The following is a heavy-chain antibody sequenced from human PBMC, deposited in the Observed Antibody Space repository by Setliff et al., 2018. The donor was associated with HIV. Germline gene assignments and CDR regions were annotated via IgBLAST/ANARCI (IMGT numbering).Heavy chain of an antibody. CDR2: IYYNGRT. V-gene: IGHV4-31*03. CDR1: GGSISSGGYY. J-gene: IGHJ6*02. CDR3: VRERRRSPLSYGLDV. Sequence: KTSETLSLTCTVSGGSISSGGYYWNWIRQCPVKGLEWIAHIYYNGRTLFNPALGTRLNMSVDTSENQFSLHLNSVTAADTAVYYCVRERRRSPLSYGLDVWGQGTTVTVSS.